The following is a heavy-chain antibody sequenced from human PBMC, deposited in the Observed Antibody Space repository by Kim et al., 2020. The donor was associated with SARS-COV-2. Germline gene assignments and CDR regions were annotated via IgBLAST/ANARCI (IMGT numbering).Heavy chain of an antibody. CDR3: AREVVRLTIYYGMNV. CDR2: INSDGSST. D-gene: IGHD2-15*01. Sequence: GGSLRLSCAASGFTFSSYWMHWVRQAPGKGLVWVSRINSDGSSTSYADSVKGRFTISRANAKNTLYLQMNSLRDEDTAVYYCAREVVRLTIYYGMNVWGQGTTVTVSS. CDR1: GFTFSSYW. V-gene: IGHV3-74*01. J-gene: IGHJ6*02.